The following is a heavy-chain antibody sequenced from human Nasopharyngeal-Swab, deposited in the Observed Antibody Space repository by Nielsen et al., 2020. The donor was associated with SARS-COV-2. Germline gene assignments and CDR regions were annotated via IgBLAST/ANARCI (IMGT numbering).Heavy chain of an antibody. CDR1: GFTFSSYW. J-gene: IGHJ4*02. CDR2: IKQDGSEK. CDR3: ARGGGWYGFDY. Sequence: GGSLRLSCAASGFTFSSYWMTWVRQAPGKGLEWVANIKQDGSEKYYVDSVKGRFSISRDNTKNSLYLQMNSLRAEDTAVYYCARGGGWYGFDYWGQGTLVTASS. D-gene: IGHD6-19*01. V-gene: IGHV3-7*01.